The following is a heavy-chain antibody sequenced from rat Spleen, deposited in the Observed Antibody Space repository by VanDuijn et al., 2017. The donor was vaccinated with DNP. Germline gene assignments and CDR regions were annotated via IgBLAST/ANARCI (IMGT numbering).Heavy chain of an antibody. CDR1: GYSITTSF. J-gene: IGHJ2*01. D-gene: IGHD3-8*01. Sequence: EVQLQESGSGLVKPSQSLSLTCSVTGYSITTSFWGWIRKFPGNKMEWIGHINYSGRISYNPSLTGRISITRDTSKNQFFLQLNSVTTEDTATYYSVRGHPPRGFDYWGQGVMVTVSS. V-gene: IGHV3-1*01. CDR2: INYSGRI. CDR3: VRGHPPRGFDY.